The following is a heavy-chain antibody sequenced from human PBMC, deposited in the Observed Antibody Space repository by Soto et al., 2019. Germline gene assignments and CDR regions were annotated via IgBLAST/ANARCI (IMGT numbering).Heavy chain of an antibody. V-gene: IGHV3-15*07. J-gene: IGHJ6*02. CDR2: IKNKGAGGAT. CDR1: GFSLTNAW. CDR3: LMIVMDA. Sequence: EVQLVQSGGGLVRPGGSLRLSCAASGFSLTNAWMNWVRQAPGKGLEWVGRIKNKGAGGATDYAAPVKGRFTISRDDSKNTLYLQMNSLETEDTAVYYCLMIVMDAWGQGTTVTVSS. D-gene: IGHD2-21*01.